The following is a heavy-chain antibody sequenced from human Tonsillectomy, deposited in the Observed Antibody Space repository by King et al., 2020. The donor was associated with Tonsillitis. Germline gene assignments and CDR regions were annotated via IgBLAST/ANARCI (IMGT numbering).Heavy chain of an antibody. D-gene: IGHD1-14*01. CDR3: ARVYKGPYRILTD. J-gene: IGHJ4*02. CDR1: GGSISSGSYY. V-gene: IGHV4-61*02. Sequence: VQLQESGPGLVKPSQTLSLTCTVSGGSISSGSYYWSWIRQPAGKGLEWIGRIYTSGSTNYNPSLKSRVTMSVDTSKNQFSLKLSSVTAADTAVYYCARVYKGPYRILTDWGQGTLVTVSS. CDR2: IYTSGST.